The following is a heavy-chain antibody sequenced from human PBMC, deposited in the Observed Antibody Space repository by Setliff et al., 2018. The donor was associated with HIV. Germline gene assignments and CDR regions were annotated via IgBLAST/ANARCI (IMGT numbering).Heavy chain of an antibody. V-gene: IGHV1-18*01. CDR3: ARDKAYYYDSSGSYDAFDI. D-gene: IGHD3-22*01. CDR2: ISAYNGNT. CDR1: GYTFTDYG. Sequence: ASVKVSCKASGYTFTDYGISWVRQAPGQGLEWMGWISAYNGNTNYAQKLQGRVTMTTDTSTSTAYMELRSLRSDDTAVYYCARDKAYYYDSSGSYDAFDIWGQGTMVTVSS. J-gene: IGHJ3*02.